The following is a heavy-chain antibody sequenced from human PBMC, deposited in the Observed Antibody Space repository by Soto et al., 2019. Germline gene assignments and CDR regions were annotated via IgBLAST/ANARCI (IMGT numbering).Heavy chain of an antibody. Sequence: SETLSLTCTVSGGSISSSSYYWGWIRQPPGKGLEWIGSIYYSGSTYYNPSLKSRVTISVDTSKNQFSLKLSSVTAADTAVYYCAKGRRITMVRTPNWFDPWGQGTLVTVSS. J-gene: IGHJ5*02. V-gene: IGHV4-39*01. D-gene: IGHD3-10*01. CDR1: GGSISSSSYY. CDR2: IYYSGST. CDR3: AKGRRITMVRTPNWFDP.